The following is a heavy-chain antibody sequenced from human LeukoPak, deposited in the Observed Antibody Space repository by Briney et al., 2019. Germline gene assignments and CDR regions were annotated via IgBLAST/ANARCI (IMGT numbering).Heavy chain of an antibody. CDR2: IYYSGST. D-gene: IGHD3-22*01. CDR1: GGSISSYY. V-gene: IGHV4-59*01. J-gene: IGHJ6*03. Sequence: SETLSLTXTVSGGSISSYYWSWIRQPPGKGLEWTGYIYYSGSTNYNPSLKSRVTISVDTSKNQFSLKLSSVTAADTAVYYCARDLAAGYYDSSGYYYYYYYYMDVWGKGTTVTVSS. CDR3: ARDLAAGYYDSSGYYYYYYYYMDV.